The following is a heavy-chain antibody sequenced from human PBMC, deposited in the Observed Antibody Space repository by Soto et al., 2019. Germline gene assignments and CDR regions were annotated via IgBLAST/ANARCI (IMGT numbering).Heavy chain of an antibody. CDR3: ARGTVTSGRWFGP. V-gene: IGHV1-18*04. CDR1: ASTFTGYT. D-gene: IGHD4-17*01. J-gene: IGHJ5*02. Sequence: QVHLVQSGTEVKEPGASVKVSCKASASTFTGYTINWVRQAPGQGLEWMGWISTFNGNTKYAGNFEGRVTMTTNTSTTTAYMELTSLTFDGAGVYFCARGTVTSGRWFGPWGQGTLVSVSS. CDR2: ISTFNGNT.